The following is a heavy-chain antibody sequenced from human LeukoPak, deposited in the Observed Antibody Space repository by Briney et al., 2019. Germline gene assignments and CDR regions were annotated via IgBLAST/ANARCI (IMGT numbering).Heavy chain of an antibody. J-gene: IGHJ4*02. CDR3: ARESITMVRGVIDY. D-gene: IGHD3-10*01. V-gene: IGHV4-38-2*02. Sequence: PSETLSLTCTVSGYSISSAYYWGWIRQPPGKGLEWIGSIYHSGSTYYNPSLKSRVTISVDTSKNQFSLKLSSVTAADTAVYYCARESITMVRGVIDYWGQGTLVTVSS. CDR1: GYSISSAYY. CDR2: IYHSGST.